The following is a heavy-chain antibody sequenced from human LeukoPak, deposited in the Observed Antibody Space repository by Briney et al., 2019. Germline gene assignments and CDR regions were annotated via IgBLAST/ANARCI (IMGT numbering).Heavy chain of an antibody. Sequence: PGGSLRPSCAASGFTFSSYAMSWVRQAPGKGLEWVSAISGSGGSTYYADSVKGRFTISRDNSKNTLYLQMNSLRAEDTAVYYCAIISGWYFDPTDYWGQGTLVTVSS. CDR2: ISGSGGST. D-gene: IGHD6-19*01. CDR3: AIISGWYFDPTDY. V-gene: IGHV3-23*01. J-gene: IGHJ4*02. CDR1: GFTFSSYA.